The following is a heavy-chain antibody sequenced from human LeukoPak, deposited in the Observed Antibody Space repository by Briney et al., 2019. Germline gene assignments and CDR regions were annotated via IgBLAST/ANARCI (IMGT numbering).Heavy chain of an antibody. Sequence: GGSLRLSCAASGFTFSNYWMHWVRQAPGKGLVWVSRINSNGSSTNYADSVKGRFTISRDNAKNTLHLQVSSLRAEDTVLYYCAKGGATICDNWGQGTLVTVSS. V-gene: IGHV3-74*01. CDR1: GFTFSNYW. J-gene: IGHJ4*02. D-gene: IGHD5-12*01. CDR3: AKGGATICDN. CDR2: INSNGSST.